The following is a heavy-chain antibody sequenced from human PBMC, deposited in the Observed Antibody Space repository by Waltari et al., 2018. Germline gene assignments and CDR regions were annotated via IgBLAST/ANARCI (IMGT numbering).Heavy chain of an antibody. CDR2: INHSGST. CDR1: GGSFSGYY. V-gene: IGHV4-34*01. D-gene: IGHD4-4*01. J-gene: IGHJ6*02. CDR3: ARAFGGSSNYVYYYGMDV. Sequence: QVQLQQWGAGLLKPSETLSLTCAVYGGSFSGYYWGWIRKPPGKGLEWIGEINHSGSTNYNPSLKSRVTLSVDTSKTQFSLKLSSVTASDTAVYYCARAFGGSSNYVYYYGMDVWGQGTTVTVSS.